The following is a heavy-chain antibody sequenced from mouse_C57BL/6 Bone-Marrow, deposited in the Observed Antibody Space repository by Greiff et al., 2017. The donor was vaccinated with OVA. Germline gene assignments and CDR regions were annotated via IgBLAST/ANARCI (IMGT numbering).Heavy chain of an antibody. CDR1: GYTFTEYT. Sequence: VQLQQSGAELVKPGASVKLSCKASGYTFTEYTIHWVKQRSGQGLEWIGWFYPGSGSITYNEKFKDKATLTAAKSSSTVYMELSRLTSEDSAVYVCARHEDGYYGSWYFDYWGQGTTLTVSS. D-gene: IGHD1-1*01. CDR3: ARHEDGYYGSWYFDY. CDR2: FYPGSGSI. J-gene: IGHJ2*01. V-gene: IGHV1-62-2*01.